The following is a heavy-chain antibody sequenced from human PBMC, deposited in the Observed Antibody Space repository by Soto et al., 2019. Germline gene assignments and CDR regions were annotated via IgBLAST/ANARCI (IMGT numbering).Heavy chain of an antibody. D-gene: IGHD6-19*01. V-gene: IGHV4-59*01. CDR2: IYYSGST. J-gene: IGHJ3*02. Sequence: ASETLSLTCAFSGCSISSYYWSWIRQPPGKGLEWIGYIYYSGSTNYNPSLKSRVTISVDTSKNQFSLKLSSVTAADTAVYYCARQQWLVLNAFDIWGQGTMVT. CDR1: GCSISSYY. CDR3: ARQQWLVLNAFDI.